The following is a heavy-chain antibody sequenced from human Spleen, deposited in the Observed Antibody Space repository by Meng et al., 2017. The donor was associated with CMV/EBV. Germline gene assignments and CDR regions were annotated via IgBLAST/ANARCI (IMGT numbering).Heavy chain of an antibody. J-gene: IGHJ6*02. V-gene: IGHV3-74*01. CDR2: INSDGRSI. Sequence: GGSLRLSCVASGFSFSSYWMYWVRQAPGKGLVWVSRINSDGRSISYADSVKGRFTISRDNARNTLYLQMNSLRAEDTALYYCAKSMTAGGYYYYYTMDVWGQGTTVTVSS. D-gene: IGHD2/OR15-2a*01. CDR3: AKSMTAGGYYYYYTMDV. CDR1: GFSFSSYW.